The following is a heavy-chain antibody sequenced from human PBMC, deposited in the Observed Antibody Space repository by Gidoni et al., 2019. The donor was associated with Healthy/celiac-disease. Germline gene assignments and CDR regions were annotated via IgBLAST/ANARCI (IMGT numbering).Heavy chain of an antibody. CDR3: ARDTERVTIFGHLDAFDI. J-gene: IGHJ3*02. CDR1: GGTFSSYA. V-gene: IGHV1-69*06. Sequence: QVQLVQSGAEVKKPGSSVKVSCKASGGTFSSYAISWVRQAPGQGLEWMGGIIPIFGTANYAQKFQGRVTITADKSTSTAYMELSSLRSEDTAVYYCARDTERVTIFGHLDAFDIWGQGTMVTVSS. CDR2: IIPIFGTA. D-gene: IGHD3-3*01.